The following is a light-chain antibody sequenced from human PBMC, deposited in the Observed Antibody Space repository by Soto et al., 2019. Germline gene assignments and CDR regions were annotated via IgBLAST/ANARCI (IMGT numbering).Light chain of an antibody. J-gene: IGLJ2*01. V-gene: IGLV2-14*01. Sequence: QSVLTQPASVSGSPGQSITISCTGTSSDVGGYNYVSWYQQHPGKAPKLMIYDVSNRPSGVSNRFSGSKSGNTASLTISGLQAEEEADYYCSSYTSSSTQKVFGGWTKVTVL. CDR1: SSDVGGYNY. CDR2: DVS. CDR3: SSYTSSSTQKV.